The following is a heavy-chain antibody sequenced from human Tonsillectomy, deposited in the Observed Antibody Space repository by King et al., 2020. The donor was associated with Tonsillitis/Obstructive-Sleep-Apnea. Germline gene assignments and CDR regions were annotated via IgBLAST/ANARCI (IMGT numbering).Heavy chain of an antibody. CDR3: ARVDYGDYVATS. D-gene: IGHD4-17*01. CDR1: GFTFSTYS. Sequence: VQLVESGGGLVKPGGSLRLSCAASGFTFSTYSMNWVRQAPGKGLEWVSSISSRSSYIYYADSVKGRFTISRDNPKNSLYLLMNSLRAEDTAVYYCARVDYGDYVATSWGQGTLVTVSS. CDR2: ISSRSSYI. J-gene: IGHJ5*02. V-gene: IGHV3-21*01.